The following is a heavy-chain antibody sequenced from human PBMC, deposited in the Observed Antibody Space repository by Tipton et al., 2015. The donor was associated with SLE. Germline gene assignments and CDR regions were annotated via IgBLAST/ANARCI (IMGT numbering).Heavy chain of an antibody. CDR3: ARRSVQEAFDI. V-gene: IGHV4-38-2*01. D-gene: IGHD1-1*01. J-gene: IGHJ3*02. CDR1: GSSISSGYY. Sequence: TLSLTCPVSGSSISSGYYWGWIRQPPGKGLEWIGTIYHNWDTYYKSSLKSQVTISGDTSKKHFSLQLRSVTAADTAVYFFARRSVQEAFDIWGQGTMVTVSS. CDR2: IYHNWDT.